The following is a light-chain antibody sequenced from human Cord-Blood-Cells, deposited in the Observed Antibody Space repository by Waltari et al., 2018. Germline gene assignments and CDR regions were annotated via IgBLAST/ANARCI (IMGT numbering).Light chain of an antibody. CDR3: SSYTSSSTYV. J-gene: IGLJ1*01. CDR1: SSDVGGYNY. CDR2: DVS. Sequence: QSALTQPASVSGSPGQSITISSTGTSSDVGGYNYVSWYQQHPGKAPKLMSYDVSNRPSGVSNRFSGSKSGNTASLTISGLQAEDEADYYCSSYTSSSTYVFGTGTKVTVL. V-gene: IGLV2-14*01.